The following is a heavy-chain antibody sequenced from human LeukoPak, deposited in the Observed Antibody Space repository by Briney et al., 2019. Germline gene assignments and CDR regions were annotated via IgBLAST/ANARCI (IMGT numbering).Heavy chain of an antibody. J-gene: IGHJ4*02. V-gene: IGHV1-46*01. CDR1: GYTFTSYY. Sequence: ASVKVSCKASGYTFTSYYMHWVRQAPGQGLEWMGIIKPSGGSTSYAQKFQGRVTMTRDTSTSTVYMELSSLRSEDTAVYYCARSGAYYYDSSGYFLAYWGQGTLVTVSS. CDR2: IKPSGGST. CDR3: ARSGAYYYDSSGYFLAY. D-gene: IGHD3-22*01.